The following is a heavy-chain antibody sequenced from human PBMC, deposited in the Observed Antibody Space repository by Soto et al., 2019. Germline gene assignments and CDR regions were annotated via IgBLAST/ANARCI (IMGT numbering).Heavy chain of an antibody. CDR3: AKANQLELRQYYYYYYGMDV. Sequence: GGSLRLSCAASGFTFSSYAMSWVRQAPGKGLEWVSAISGSGGSTYYADSVKGRFTISRDNSKNTLYLQMNSLRAEDTAVYYCAKANQLELRQYYYYYYGMDVWGQGTTVTVSS. CDR2: ISGSGGST. CDR1: GFTFSSYA. V-gene: IGHV3-23*01. J-gene: IGHJ6*02. D-gene: IGHD1-7*01.